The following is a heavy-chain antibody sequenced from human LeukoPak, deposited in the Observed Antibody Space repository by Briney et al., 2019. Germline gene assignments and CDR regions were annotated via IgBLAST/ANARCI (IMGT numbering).Heavy chain of an antibody. CDR2: ISYDGSNK. CDR1: GFTFSSYA. J-gene: IGHJ6*02. V-gene: IGHV3-30-3*01. Sequence: PGRSLRLSCADSGFTFSSYAMHWVRQAPGKGLARVPVISYDGSNKYYADSVKGRFTISRDNSKNTLYLQMNSLRAEDTAVYYCARVGVPYYYYGMDVWGQGTTVTVSS. CDR3: ARVGVPYYYYGMDV.